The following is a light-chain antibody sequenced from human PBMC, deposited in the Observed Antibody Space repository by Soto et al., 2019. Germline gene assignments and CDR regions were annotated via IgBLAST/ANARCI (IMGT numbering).Light chain of an antibody. J-gene: IGLJ2*01. CDR1: RSDVGSYNL. CDR2: EVS. V-gene: IGLV2-23*02. Sequence: QSALTQPASVSGSPGQSITISCTGTRSDVGSYNLVSWYQQHPGKAPKLMIYEVSKRPSGVSNRFSGSKSGNTDSLTISGLQAEDEADYYCCSYAGTSTYVVFGGGTKLTVL. CDR3: CSYAGTSTYVV.